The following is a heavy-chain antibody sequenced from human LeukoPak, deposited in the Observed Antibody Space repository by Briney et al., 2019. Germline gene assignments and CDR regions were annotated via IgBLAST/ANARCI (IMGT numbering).Heavy chain of an antibody. V-gene: IGHV3-23*01. CDR2: ISGSGGST. Sequence: GGSLRLSCAASGFTFSSYAMSWVRQAPGKGLEWVSAISGSGGSTYYADSVKGRFTISRDNSKNTLYLQMNSLRAEDTAVYYCARGKSKETSYYDFWSGYYTYNWFDPWGQGTLVTVSS. D-gene: IGHD3-3*01. CDR3: ARGKSKETSYYDFWSGYYTYNWFDP. CDR1: GFTFSSYA. J-gene: IGHJ5*02.